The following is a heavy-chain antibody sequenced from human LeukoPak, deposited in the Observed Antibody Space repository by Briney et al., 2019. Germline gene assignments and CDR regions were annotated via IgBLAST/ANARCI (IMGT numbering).Heavy chain of an antibody. Sequence: SVKVSCKASGYTFTGYYMHWVRQAPGQGLEWMGRIIPILGIANYAQKFQGRVTITADKSTSTAYMELSSLRSEDTAVYYCARYDSNGYGAFDIWGQGTMVTVSS. V-gene: IGHV1-69*02. CDR1: GYTFTGYY. CDR3: ARYDSNGYGAFDI. J-gene: IGHJ3*02. CDR2: IIPILGIA. D-gene: IGHD3-22*01.